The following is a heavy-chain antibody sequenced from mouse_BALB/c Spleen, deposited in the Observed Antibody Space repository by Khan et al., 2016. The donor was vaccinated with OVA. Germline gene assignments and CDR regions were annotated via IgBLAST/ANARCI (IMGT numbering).Heavy chain of an antibody. V-gene: IGHV1-77*01. Sequence: QVQLQQPGAELARPGASVKLSCKASGYTFTDYYINWVKLRTGQGLEWIGEISPGSGDPYYNERFKGKATLTADKSSSTAYMQLCSLTSEASAVYFCARRNYFGYTFAYWGQGTLVTVSA. CDR3: ARRNYFGYTFAY. CDR2: ISPGSGDP. J-gene: IGHJ3*01. CDR1: GYTFTDYY. D-gene: IGHD1-2*01.